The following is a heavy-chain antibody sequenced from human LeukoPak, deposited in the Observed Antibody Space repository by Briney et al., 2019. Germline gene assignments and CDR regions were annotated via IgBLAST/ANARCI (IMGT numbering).Heavy chain of an antibody. V-gene: IGHV3-64D*09. CDR2: ISGNGGST. D-gene: IGHD1-26*01. Sequence: GGSLRLSCSGSGFTFSFYNMHWVRQAPGKGLEYVSAISGNGGSTYYADSVKGRFTVSRDNSNNTLYLEMSSLTTEDTAVYYCVKDASGTSAFDFWGQGTLVTVSS. CDR1: GFTFSFYN. CDR3: VKDASGTSAFDF. J-gene: IGHJ4*02.